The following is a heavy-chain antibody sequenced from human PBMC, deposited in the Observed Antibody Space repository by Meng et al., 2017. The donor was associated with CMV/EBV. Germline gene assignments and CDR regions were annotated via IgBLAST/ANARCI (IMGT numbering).Heavy chain of an antibody. CDR3: AKVRGKVGATGYFDS. J-gene: IGHJ4*02. CDR1: SVSNYG. D-gene: IGHD1-26*01. Sequence: SVSNYGMHRVRQAPGKEMEWVALISFDGNNKYYTDSVKGRFTISRDNSENTLYLKMNSLRAEDTAVYYCAKVRGKVGATGYFDSWGQGTLVTVSS. V-gene: IGHV3-30*18. CDR2: ISFDGNNK.